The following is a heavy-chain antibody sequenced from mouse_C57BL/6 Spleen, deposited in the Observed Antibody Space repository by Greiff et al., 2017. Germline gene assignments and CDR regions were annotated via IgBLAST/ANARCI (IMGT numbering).Heavy chain of an antibody. V-gene: IGHV5-4*01. CDR3: ARDEGGYDYGSSPWFAY. J-gene: IGHJ3*01. D-gene: IGHD1-1*01. CDR1: GFTFSSYA. Sequence: EVKLMESGGGLVKPGGSLKLSCAASGFTFSSYAMSWVRQTPEKRLEWVATISDGGSYTYYPDTVKGRFTISRDNAKNNLYLQMSHLKSEDTAMYYCARDEGGYDYGSSPWFAYWGQGTLVTVSA. CDR2: ISDGGSYT.